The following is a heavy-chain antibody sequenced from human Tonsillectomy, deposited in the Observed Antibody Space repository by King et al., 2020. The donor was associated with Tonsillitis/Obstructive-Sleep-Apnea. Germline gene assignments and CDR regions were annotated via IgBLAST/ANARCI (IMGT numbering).Heavy chain of an antibody. Sequence: TLKESGPTLVKPTQTLTLTCSFSGFSLSTSGVGVGWIRQPPGKALEWLALIYWDDDKRYSPSLKSRLTITKDTSKNQVVLTMTNMDPVDTATYYCALIDYSSRGDWFDPWGQGTLVTVSS. CDR3: ALIDYSSRGDWFDP. CDR2: IYWDDDK. D-gene: IGHD6-13*01. J-gene: IGHJ5*02. CDR1: GFSLSTSGVG. V-gene: IGHV2-5*02.